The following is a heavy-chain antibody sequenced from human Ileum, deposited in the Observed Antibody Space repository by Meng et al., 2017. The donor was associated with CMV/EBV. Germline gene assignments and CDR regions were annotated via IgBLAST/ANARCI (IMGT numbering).Heavy chain of an antibody. CDR1: NDSSSDHY. J-gene: IGHJ5*02. D-gene: IGHD5-12*01. Sequence: GSLRLSCAVYNDSSSDHYWTWIRQVPGKGLEWIGEVSRVGRADYNPSLRSRVTLSLDTSKSHFSLRLSSVTAADTAVYFCATTIHPVALLNYFDPWGQGTLVTVSS. V-gene: IGHV4-34*01. CDR3: ATTIHPVALLNYFDP. CDR2: VSRVGRA.